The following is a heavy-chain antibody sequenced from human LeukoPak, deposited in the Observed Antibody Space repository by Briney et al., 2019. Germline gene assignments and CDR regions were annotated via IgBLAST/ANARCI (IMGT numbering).Heavy chain of an antibody. CDR3: AKEGVILGPSHFDH. V-gene: IGHV3-23*01. Sequence: PGGSLRLSCTASGFTFSSYGMTWVRQAPGKGQEWVSSIGGSGLDTYYPDSVKGRFFISRDNAKNTLYLQMNSLGVEDTAVFFCAKEGVILGPSHFDHWGQGTLVTVSS. CDR1: GFTFSSYG. D-gene: IGHD2-21*01. CDR2: IGGSGLDT. J-gene: IGHJ4*02.